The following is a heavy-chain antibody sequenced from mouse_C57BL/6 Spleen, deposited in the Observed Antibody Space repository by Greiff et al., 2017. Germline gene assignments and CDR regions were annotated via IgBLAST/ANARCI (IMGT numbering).Heavy chain of an antibody. J-gene: IGHJ4*01. V-gene: IGHV5-17*01. D-gene: IGHD2-4*01. CDR3: ARDDYGVMDY. Sequence: EVHLVESGGGLVKPGGSLKLSCAASGFTFSDYGMHWVRQAPEKGLEWVAYISSGSSTIYYADTVKGRFTISRDNAKNTLFLQMTSLRSEDTAMYYCARDDYGVMDYWGQGTSVTVSS. CDR1: GFTFSDYG. CDR2: ISSGSSTI.